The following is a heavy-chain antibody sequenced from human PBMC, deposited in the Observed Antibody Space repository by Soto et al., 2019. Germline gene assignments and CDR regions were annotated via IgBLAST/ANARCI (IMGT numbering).Heavy chain of an antibody. J-gene: IGHJ4*02. V-gene: IGHV4-59*08. CDR2: IYYSGST. CDR1: GGSISSYD. CDR3: ARNYGPVYTFHY. D-gene: IGHD3-10*01. Sequence: TSETLSLTCTVSGGSISSYDLSWIRQPPGKGLEWIGYIYYSGSTNYNPSLKSRVTISVETSKNQFSLKLSSVTAADTPVYYWARNYGPVYTFHYWGQGTRFTVSS.